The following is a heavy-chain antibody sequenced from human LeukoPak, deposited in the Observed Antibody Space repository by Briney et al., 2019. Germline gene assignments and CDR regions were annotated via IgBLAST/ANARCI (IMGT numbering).Heavy chain of an antibody. J-gene: IGHJ4*02. Sequence: SQTLSLTCTVSGGSISSYYWSWIRQPPGKGLEWIGYIYYSGSTNCNPSLKSRVTISVDTSKNQFSLKLSSVTAADTAVYYCARGWAAAGYFDYWGQGTLVTVSS. CDR3: ARGWAAAGYFDY. D-gene: IGHD6-13*01. CDR2: IYYSGST. CDR1: GGSISSYY. V-gene: IGHV4-59*01.